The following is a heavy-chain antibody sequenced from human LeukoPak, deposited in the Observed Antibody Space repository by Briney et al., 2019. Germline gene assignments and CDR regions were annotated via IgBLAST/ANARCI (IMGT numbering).Heavy chain of an antibody. Sequence: ASVKVSCKASGYTFTGYYMHWVRQAPGQGLEWMGWINPNSGGTNYAQKFQGRVTMTRDTSISTAYMELSRLRSDDTAVYYCARDRYYYDSSDYARHSGGNWFDPWGQGTLVTVSS. CDR2: INPNSGGT. V-gene: IGHV1-2*02. CDR1: GYTFTGYY. D-gene: IGHD3-22*01. J-gene: IGHJ5*02. CDR3: ARDRYYYDSSDYARHSGGNWFDP.